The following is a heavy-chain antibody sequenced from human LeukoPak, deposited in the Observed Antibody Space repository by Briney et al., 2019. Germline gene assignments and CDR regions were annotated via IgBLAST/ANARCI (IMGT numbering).Heavy chain of an antibody. CDR3: ASTATSGWYSYFDY. Sequence: ASVKVSCKASAYTFTAYYIHWVRQAPGQGLEWMGRINPNSGGTNYAQKFQGRVTMTRDTSISTAYMELSRLRSDDTAVYYCASTATSGWYSYFDYWGQGTLVTVSS. J-gene: IGHJ4*02. V-gene: IGHV1-2*06. D-gene: IGHD6-19*01. CDR2: INPNSGGT. CDR1: AYTFTAYY.